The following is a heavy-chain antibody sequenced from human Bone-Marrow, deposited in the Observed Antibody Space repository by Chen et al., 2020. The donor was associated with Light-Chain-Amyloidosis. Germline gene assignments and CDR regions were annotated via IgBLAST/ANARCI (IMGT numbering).Heavy chain of an antibody. CDR1: GFTFDDYA. Sequence: EVQLVESGGGLIQPGGSLRLSCTAPGFTFDDYAMHWVRQPPGKGLEWVSGLDWEGESIGYADSVKGRFTISRDNAKNSLSLEMTRLRSEDTAFYYCTKDISPHMAGFDFWGQGMLVTVSS. CDR3: TKDISPHMAGFDF. CDR2: LDWEGESI. J-gene: IGHJ4*02. V-gene: IGHV3-9*01.